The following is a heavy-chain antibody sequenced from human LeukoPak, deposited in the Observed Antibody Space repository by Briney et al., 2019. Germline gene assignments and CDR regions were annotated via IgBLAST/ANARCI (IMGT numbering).Heavy chain of an antibody. J-gene: IGHJ4*02. CDR2: ISSSGSGSTI. V-gene: IGHV3-48*03. CDR3: AREGKYYFDY. D-gene: IGHD2/OR15-2a*01. CDR1: GFTFSTYE. Sequence: GGSLRHSCAASGFTFSTYEMIWVRQAPGKGLEWVSYISSSGSGSTIYYADSVKGRFTISRDNAKNSLYLQMNSLRAEDTAVYYCAREGKYYFDYWGQGSLVTVSS.